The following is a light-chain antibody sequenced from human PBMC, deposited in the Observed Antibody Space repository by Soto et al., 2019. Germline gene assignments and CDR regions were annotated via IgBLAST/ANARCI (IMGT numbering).Light chain of an antibody. CDR1: QSVSSN. CDR2: GAS. J-gene: IGKJ1*01. V-gene: IGKV3-15*01. Sequence: EIVMTQSPATLSVSPGERATLSCRASQSVSSNLAWYLQKPGQAPRLLIYGASTRATGIPARFSGSRSGTEFTLTISSLQSEDFAVYYCQQYNNWPRTFGQGTKVEIK. CDR3: QQYNNWPRT.